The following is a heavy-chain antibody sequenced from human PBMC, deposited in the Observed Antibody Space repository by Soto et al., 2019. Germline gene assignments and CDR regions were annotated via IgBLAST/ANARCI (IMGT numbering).Heavy chain of an antibody. CDR2: IWYDGSNK. CDR3: ARVYGWRFVADYYYGMDV. V-gene: IGHV3-33*01. J-gene: IGHJ6*02. Sequence: GGSLRLSCAASGFTFSSYGMHWVRQAPGKGLEWVAVIWYDGSNKYYADSVKGRFTISRENSKNTLYLQMNGLRAEDTAVYYCARVYGWRFVADYYYGMDVWGQGTTVTVSS. D-gene: IGHD6-19*01. CDR1: GFTFSSYG.